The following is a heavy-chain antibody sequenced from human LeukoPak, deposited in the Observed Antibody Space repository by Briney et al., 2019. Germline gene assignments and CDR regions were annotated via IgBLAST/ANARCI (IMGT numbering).Heavy chain of an antibody. CDR1: GGTFSSYA. CDR2: IIPIFGTA. Sequence: VASVKVSCKASGGTFSSYAISWVRQAPGQGLEWMGRIIPIFGTANYAQKFQGRVTITTDESTNTAYMELSSLRSEDTAVYYCARGVGATTAAFDIWGQGTMVTVSS. J-gene: IGHJ3*02. D-gene: IGHD1-26*01. V-gene: IGHV1-69*05. CDR3: ARGVGATTAAFDI.